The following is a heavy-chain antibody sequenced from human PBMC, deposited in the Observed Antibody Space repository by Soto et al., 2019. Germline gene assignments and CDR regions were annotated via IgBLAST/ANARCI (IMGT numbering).Heavy chain of an antibody. D-gene: IGHD2-21*02. CDR2: IFGGGNNP. Sequence: EVQLLESGGGLVQPGGSLRLSCVASGFTFRDYAMSWVRQAPGKGLEWVSSIFGGGNNPYSTDSVKGRFSISRDNSKNMLYLQMDSLRVEDTAVYYCAKQEGDPVNRYYFDHWGQGTLVAVSS. J-gene: IGHJ4*02. V-gene: IGHV3-23*03. CDR3: AKQEGDPVNRYYFDH. CDR1: GFTFRDYA.